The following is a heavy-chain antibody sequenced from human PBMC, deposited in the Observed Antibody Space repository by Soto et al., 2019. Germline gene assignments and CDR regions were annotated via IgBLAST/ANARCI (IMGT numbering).Heavy chain of an antibody. Sequence: EVQVVESGGGLVQPGGSLRLSCAASGFTFSSYDMHWVRQPAGKGLEWVSAFGATGYTYYPGSVKGRFTVSRESAKNSFYVQMNSLRAEDTAVYFCARGGYGGEHWYFDLWGRGTLVTVSS. CDR1: GFTFSSYD. D-gene: IGHD2-21*01. CDR3: ARGGYGGEHWYFDL. V-gene: IGHV3-13*01. CDR2: FGATGYT. J-gene: IGHJ2*01.